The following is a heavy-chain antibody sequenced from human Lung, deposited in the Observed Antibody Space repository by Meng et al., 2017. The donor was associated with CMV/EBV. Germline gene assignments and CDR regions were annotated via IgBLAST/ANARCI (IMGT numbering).Heavy chain of an antibody. J-gene: IGHJ4*02. V-gene: IGHV4-34*01. Sequence: CAFLGGSFSGYCSSWTRQTPGEGLEWIAEVDHSESTNYNQSLESRVTISVDTSKNQFSLRLKSVTVADTGVYCWAKGVGSGKYCFDYWSQGTVVTVSS. CDR3: AKGVGSGKYCFDY. CDR2: VDHSEST. D-gene: IGHD3-10*01. CDR1: GGSFSGYC.